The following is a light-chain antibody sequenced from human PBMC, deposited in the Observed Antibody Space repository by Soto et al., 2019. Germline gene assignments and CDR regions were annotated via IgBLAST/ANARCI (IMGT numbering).Light chain of an antibody. CDR1: QSVSNN. J-gene: IGKJ1*01. CDR2: GAS. Sequence: EIVLTQSPGTLSLSPGERATLSCRASQSVSNNYLAWYQQKPGQAPRLLIYGASNRATGIPARFSGSGSGTEFTLTISSLQSEDFAVYFCQQYKIWPTVGQGTKVDIK. CDR3: QQYKIWPT. V-gene: IGKV3D-15*01.